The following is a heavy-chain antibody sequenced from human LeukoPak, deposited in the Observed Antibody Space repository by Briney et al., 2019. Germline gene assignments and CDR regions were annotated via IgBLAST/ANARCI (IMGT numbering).Heavy chain of an antibody. V-gene: IGHV3-30*18. CDR3: AKGLEWELFYHYGMDV. CDR1: GFTFSSYG. CDR2: ISYDGSNK. J-gene: IGHJ6*02. D-gene: IGHD1-26*01. Sequence: PGRSLRLSCAASGFTFSSYGMHWVRQAPGKGLEWVAVISYDGSNKYYAESVKDRFTISRDNSKNTLYLQMNSLRAEDTAVYYCAKGLEWELFYHYGMDVWGQGTTVTV.